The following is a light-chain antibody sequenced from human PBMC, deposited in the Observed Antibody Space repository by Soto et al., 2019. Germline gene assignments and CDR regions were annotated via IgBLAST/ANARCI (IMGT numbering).Light chain of an antibody. V-gene: IGLV2-14*03. CDR2: DVN. Sequence: QSVLTQPASVSGSPGQSITISFTGTSSDIGAYNYVSWYQQHPGKAPKLMIYDVNIRPSGVSNRFSGSKSGNTASLTISGLPAADEADYYCTSWTTSTTMIFGGGTKLTVL. CDR1: SSDIGAYNY. J-gene: IGLJ2*01. CDR3: TSWTTSTTMI.